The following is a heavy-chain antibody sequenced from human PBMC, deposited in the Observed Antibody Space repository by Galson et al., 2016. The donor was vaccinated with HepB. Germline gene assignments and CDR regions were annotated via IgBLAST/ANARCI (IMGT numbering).Heavy chain of an antibody. Sequence: SLRLSCAGSGFLFRGYGMHWVRQAPGKGLEWVAADSMDGRRKFYSDSVRGRFTISRDNSNNMLFLQMSSLRVDDTAVYYCAKRHEYCPPVGCSVDSWGQGTLVSASS. CDR1: GFLFRGYG. CDR2: DSMDGRRK. D-gene: IGHD2/OR15-2a*01. J-gene: IGHJ4*02. V-gene: IGHV3-30*18. CDR3: AKRHEYCPPVGCSVDS.